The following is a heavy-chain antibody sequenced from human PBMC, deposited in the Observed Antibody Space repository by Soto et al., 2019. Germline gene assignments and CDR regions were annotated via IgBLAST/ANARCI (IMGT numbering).Heavy chain of an antibody. CDR1: GFSLSTSGEG. CDR2: IYWDDDK. D-gene: IGHD1-26*01. CDR3: AHRRVGRSIYYFNY. V-gene: IGHV2-5*02. J-gene: IGHJ4*02. Sequence: QITLKESGPTLVKPTQTLTLTCTFSGFSLSTSGEGVGWIRQPPGKALEWLALIYWDDDKRYSPSLKSRLTNTKDTSKKHVDRTLANMAPVDTAPYYCAHRRVGRSIYYFNYWGQGTLVTVSS.